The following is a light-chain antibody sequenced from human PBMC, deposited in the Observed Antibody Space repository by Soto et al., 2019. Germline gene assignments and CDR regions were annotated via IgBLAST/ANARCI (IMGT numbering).Light chain of an antibody. CDR3: SSYGGSNNYV. CDR1: SNDIGVYNF. J-gene: IGLJ1*01. CDR2: EVS. Sequence: QSALTQPPSASGSPGQSVTISCTGTSNDIGVYNFVSWYQQHPGKAPKLMIYEVSKRPSGVPDRFTGSKSGNTASLTVSGLQAEDEANYYCSSYGGSNNYVFGTGTKVTVL. V-gene: IGLV2-8*01.